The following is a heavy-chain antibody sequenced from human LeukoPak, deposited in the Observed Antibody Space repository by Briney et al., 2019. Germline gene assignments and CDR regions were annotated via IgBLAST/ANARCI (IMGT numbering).Heavy chain of an antibody. CDR2: NYYSGST. CDR1: GGSISSYC. Sequence: SETLSLTCTVSGGSISSYCWSWIRQPPGKGLEWIGYNYYSGSTNYNPSLKSRVTISVDTSKNQFSLKLSSVTAADTAVYYCARDGGLFDYWGQGTLVTVSS. D-gene: IGHD3-16*01. V-gene: IGHV4-59*01. J-gene: IGHJ4*02. CDR3: ARDGGLFDY.